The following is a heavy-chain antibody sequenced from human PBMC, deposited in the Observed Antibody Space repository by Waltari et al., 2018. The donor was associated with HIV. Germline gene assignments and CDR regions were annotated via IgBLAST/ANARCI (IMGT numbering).Heavy chain of an antibody. V-gene: IGHV3-74*01. Sequence: EVQLVESGGGLVQPGGSLSLSCVASGLPFSNYWMHWVRQAPGKGLVWVSRISGDGSSTTYADSVKGRFTISRDNPKNTLYLQMNSLRVEDTAVYYCVREVVVAATWWFDPWGQGTLVTVSS. CDR2: ISGDGSST. CDR1: GLPFSNYW. J-gene: IGHJ5*02. CDR3: VREVVVAATWWFDP. D-gene: IGHD2-15*01.